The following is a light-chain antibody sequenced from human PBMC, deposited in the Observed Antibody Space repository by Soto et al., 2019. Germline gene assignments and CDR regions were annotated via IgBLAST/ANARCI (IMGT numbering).Light chain of an antibody. CDR2: KIS. Sequence: DIVMTQTPLSSPVTLGQPASISCRSSQSLVHSDGNTNLSWLQQRPGQPPRLLIYKISKRFSGVPDRFSGSGAGTDFTLRISRVEAEDVGVYYCMQATQFPWTFGQGTKVEI. CDR3: MQATQFPWT. CDR1: QSLVHSDGNTN. V-gene: IGKV2-24*01. J-gene: IGKJ1*01.